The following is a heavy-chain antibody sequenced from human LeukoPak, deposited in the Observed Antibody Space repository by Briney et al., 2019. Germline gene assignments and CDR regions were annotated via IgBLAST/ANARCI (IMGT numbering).Heavy chain of an antibody. CDR2: IKQDGSEK. D-gene: IGHD4-17*01. CDR1: GFTFSSYW. Sequence: PGGSLRLSCAASGFTFSSYWMSWVRQAPGKGLEWVANIKQDGSEKYYVDSVKGRFTISRDNSKNTLYLQMNSLRAEDTAVYYCARDPDYGDYFGPFDYWGQGTLVTVSS. J-gene: IGHJ4*02. CDR3: ARDPDYGDYFGPFDY. V-gene: IGHV3-7*01.